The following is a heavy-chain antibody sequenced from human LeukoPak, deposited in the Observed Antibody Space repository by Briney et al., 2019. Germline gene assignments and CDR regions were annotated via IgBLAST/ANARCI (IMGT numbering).Heavy chain of an antibody. CDR1: GGSISSYY. D-gene: IGHD7-27*01. V-gene: IGHV4-4*09. J-gene: IGHJ4*02. Sequence: SETLSLTCTVSGGSISSYYWSWIRQPPGKGLEWIGYIYTSGGTNYNPTLKSRVTISVDTSKNQFSLKLSSVTAADTAVYYCARQRWGYLDYWGQGTLVTVSS. CDR3: ARQRWGYLDY. CDR2: IYTSGGT.